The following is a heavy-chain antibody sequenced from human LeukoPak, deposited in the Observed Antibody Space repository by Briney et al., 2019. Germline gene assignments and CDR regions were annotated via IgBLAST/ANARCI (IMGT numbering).Heavy chain of an antibody. CDR3: ARVTRYYDYVWGSYPLQFRYYFDY. V-gene: IGHV4-34*01. J-gene: IGHJ4*02. CDR2: INHSGST. CDR1: GGSFSGYY. D-gene: IGHD3-16*02. Sequence: TSETLSLTCAVYGGSFSGYYWTWIRQAPGKGLEWIGEINHSGSTNYNPSLKRRVTISVDTSKNQFSLKLSSVTAADTAVYYCARVTRYYDYVWGSYPLQFRYYFDYWGQGTLVTVSS.